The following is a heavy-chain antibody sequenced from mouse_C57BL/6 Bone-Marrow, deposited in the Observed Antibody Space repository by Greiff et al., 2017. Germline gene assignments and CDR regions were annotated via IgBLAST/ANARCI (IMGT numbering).Heavy chain of an antibody. CDR3: ARHEGSSGYAMDY. CDR1: GFTFSSYT. Sequence: EVKLVESGGGLVKPGGSLKLSCAASGFTFSSYTMSWVRQTPEKRLEWVATISGGGGNTYYPDSVKGRFTISRDKAKNTLYLQMSSLRSEDTALYYCARHEGSSGYAMDYWGQGTSVTVSS. CDR2: ISGGGGNT. D-gene: IGHD1-1*01. V-gene: IGHV5-9*01. J-gene: IGHJ4*01.